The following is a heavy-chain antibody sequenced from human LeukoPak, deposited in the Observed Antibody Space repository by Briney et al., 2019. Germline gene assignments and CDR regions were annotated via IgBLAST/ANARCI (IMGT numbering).Heavy chain of an antibody. CDR3: ARKQLWKFYYDSSGYYDY. V-gene: IGHV3-7*01. CDR2: IKQDGSEK. CDR1: GFTFSSYW. D-gene: IGHD3-22*01. Sequence: GGSLRLSCAASGFTFSSYWMSWVRQAPGKGLEWVANIKQDGSEKYYVDSVKGRFTISRDNAKNSLYLQMNSLRAEDTAVHYCARKQLWKFYYDSSGYYDYWGQGTLVTVSS. J-gene: IGHJ4*02.